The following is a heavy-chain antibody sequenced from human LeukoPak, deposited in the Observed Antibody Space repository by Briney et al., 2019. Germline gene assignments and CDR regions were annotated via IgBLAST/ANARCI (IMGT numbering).Heavy chain of an antibody. D-gene: IGHD3-10*01. V-gene: IGHV3-23*01. CDR2: ISGSGGST. CDR1: GFTFSSYA. CDR3: AKDRGSGSYYLDAFDI. J-gene: IGHJ3*02. Sequence: GGSLRLSCAASGFTFSSYAIRCVRQAPGRGLEWVSAISGSGGSTYYADPGKGRFTISRDKSKNTLYLQMNSLRAEDTAVYYCAKDRGSGSYYLDAFDIWGQGTMVTVSS.